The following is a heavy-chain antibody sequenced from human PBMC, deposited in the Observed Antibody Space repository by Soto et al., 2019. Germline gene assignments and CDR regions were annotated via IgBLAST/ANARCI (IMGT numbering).Heavy chain of an antibody. CDR2: TFYRSKWYN. J-gene: IGHJ6*02. Sequence: SQTLSLTCAISGDSVSSDSAAWSWIRQSPSRGLEWLGRTFYRSKWYNDYAVSVKGRITINPDTSKNQFSLQLNSVTPEDTAVYYCAKEGGNHYYYYAMDVWGQGTTVTVSS. CDR1: GDSVSSDSAA. V-gene: IGHV6-1*01. D-gene: IGHD1-26*01. CDR3: AKEGGNHYYYYAMDV.